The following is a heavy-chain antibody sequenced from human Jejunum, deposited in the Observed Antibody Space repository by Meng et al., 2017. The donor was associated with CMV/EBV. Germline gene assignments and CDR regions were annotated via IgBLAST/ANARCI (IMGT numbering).Heavy chain of an antibody. Sequence: FTLSDYYISWIRQAPGKGLEWFSSISGSGTTKYYAGSVKGRFTISRDSAKNSLYLQMDSLRAEDTAVYYCARDLYDSGSYPTKWFDPWGQGTLVTVSS. CDR1: FTLSDYY. CDR3: ARDLYDSGSYPTKWFDP. D-gene: IGHD3-10*01. J-gene: IGHJ5*02. V-gene: IGHV3-11*01. CDR2: ISGSGTTK.